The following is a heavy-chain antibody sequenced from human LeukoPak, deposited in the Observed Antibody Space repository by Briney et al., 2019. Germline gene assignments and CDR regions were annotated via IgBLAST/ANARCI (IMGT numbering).Heavy chain of an antibody. J-gene: IGHJ4*02. D-gene: IGHD4/OR15-4a*01. CDR1: GFTFSSYS. Sequence: GGSLRLSCAASGFTFSSYSMNWVRQAPGKGLVWVSSISSSSSYIYYAVSVKGRFTISRDNAKNSLYLQMNSLRAEDTAVYYCARGEDGANYWGQGTLVTVSS. CDR2: ISSSSSYI. V-gene: IGHV3-21*01. CDR3: ARGEDGANY.